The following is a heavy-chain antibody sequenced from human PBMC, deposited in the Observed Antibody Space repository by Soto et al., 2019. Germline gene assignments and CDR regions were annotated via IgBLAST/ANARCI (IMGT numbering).Heavy chain of an antibody. J-gene: IGHJ4*02. D-gene: IGHD6-6*01. CDR2: ISAYNGNT. CDR1: GYTFTSYH. V-gene: IGHV1-18*01. Sequence: QVQLVQSGAEVKKPGASVKVSCKASGYTFTSYHITGVRQAPGQGLEWMGWISAYNGNTNYAQKIQSRVTMTTDTSTSAAYMGLRSLRSDVTAVYYCARDSPRPREWGQGTRVTVSS. CDR3: ARDSPRPRE.